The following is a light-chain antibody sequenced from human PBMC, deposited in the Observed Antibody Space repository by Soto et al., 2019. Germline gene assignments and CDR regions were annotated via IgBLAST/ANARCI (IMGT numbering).Light chain of an antibody. CDR2: DVS. CDR3: SSYTSSSTRV. CDR1: SSDVGDYNY. V-gene: IGLV2-14*01. Sequence: QSALTQPASVSGSPGQSITISCTGTSSDVGDYNYVSWYQQHPGKAPKLMIFDVSNRPSGVSNRFSGSKSGNTASLTISGLQAEYEADYYCSSYTSSSTRVFGTGTKVTVL. J-gene: IGLJ1*01.